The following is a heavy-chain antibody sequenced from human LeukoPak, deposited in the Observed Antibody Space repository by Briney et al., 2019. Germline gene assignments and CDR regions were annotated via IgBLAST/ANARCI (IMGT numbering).Heavy chain of an antibody. J-gene: IGHJ4*02. D-gene: IGHD5-18*01. V-gene: IGHV4-34*01. CDR3: AGSVDTAMVTFFDY. CDR1: GGSFSGYY. CDR2: INHSGST. Sequence: KTSETLSLTCAVYGGSFSGYYWSWIRQPPGKGLEWIGEINHSGSTNYNPSLKSRVTISVDTSKNQFSLKLSSVIAADTAVYYCAGSVDTAMVTFFDYWGQGTLVTVSS.